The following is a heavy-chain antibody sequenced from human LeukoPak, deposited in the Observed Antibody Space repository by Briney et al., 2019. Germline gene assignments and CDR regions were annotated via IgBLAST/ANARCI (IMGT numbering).Heavy chain of an antibody. D-gene: IGHD3-16*01. CDR1: GYIFTGYY. Sequence: ASVKVSCKASGYIFTGYYMHWVRQAPGQGLEWMGWINPNSGDTNYAQKFQGRVTMARDTSISTAYMELSRLRSDDTAVYYCARVRYRLAETYIDYWGQGTLVTVSS. V-gene: IGHV1-2*02. CDR2: INPNSGDT. J-gene: IGHJ4*02. CDR3: ARVRYRLAETYIDY.